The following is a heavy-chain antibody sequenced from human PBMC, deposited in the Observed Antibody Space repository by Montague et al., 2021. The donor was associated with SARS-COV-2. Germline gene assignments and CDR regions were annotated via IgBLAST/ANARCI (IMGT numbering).Heavy chain of an antibody. CDR3: ARALVPEEWLFGGDYYYYMDV. CDR1: GVSISGYS. J-gene: IGHJ6*03. Sequence: SETLSLTCTVSGVSISGYSWSWIRQPPGQGLEWIGNIYYSGSTNSNPSLTSRVTISVDTSTNQFSLKLSSVTAAATAVYYCARALVPEEWLFGGDYYYYMDVWGKGTTVTVSS. D-gene: IGHD3-3*01. V-gene: IGHV4-59*01. CDR2: IYYSGST.